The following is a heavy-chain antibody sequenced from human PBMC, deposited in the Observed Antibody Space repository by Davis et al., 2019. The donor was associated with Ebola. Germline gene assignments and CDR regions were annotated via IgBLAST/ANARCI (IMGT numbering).Heavy chain of an antibody. J-gene: IGHJ6*04. D-gene: IGHD3-3*01. V-gene: IGHV3-23*01. CDR2: ISGSGGST. Sequence: GESLKISCAASGFTFSSYSMNWVRQAPGKGLEWVSAISGSGGSTYYADSVKGRFTISRDNSKKTLYLQMNSLRAEDTAVYYCARSGLSFGVVKYHYGMDAWGKGTTVTVSS. CDR1: GFTFSSYS. CDR3: ARSGLSFGVVKYHYGMDA.